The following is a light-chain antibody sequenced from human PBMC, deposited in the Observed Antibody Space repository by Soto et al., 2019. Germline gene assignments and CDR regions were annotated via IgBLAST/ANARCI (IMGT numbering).Light chain of an antibody. CDR3: QSYDSSLSGWV. V-gene: IGLV1-40*01. J-gene: IGLJ3*02. CDR2: VNN. Sequence: QSVLTQPPSVSGAPGQRVTISCTGSSSNIGAGFDVHWYQQLPGTAPKLLIYVNNNRPSGVPDRFSGSKSGTSASLAITGLQADDEADYYCQSYDSSLSGWVFGGGTKPTVL. CDR1: SSNIGAGFD.